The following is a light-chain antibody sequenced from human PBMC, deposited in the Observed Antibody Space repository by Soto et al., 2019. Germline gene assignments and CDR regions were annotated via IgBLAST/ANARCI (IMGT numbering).Light chain of an antibody. V-gene: IGKV1-5*03. CDR1: QSISSW. CDR2: KAS. J-gene: IGKJ4*01. Sequence: DIQMTQSPSTLYASVGDRVTITCRASQSISSWLAWYQQKPGKAPKRLIYKASSLESGVPSRFSGSGSGTEFTLTISSLQPDDFATYYCQQYDSFSLTFGGGTKVEIK. CDR3: QQYDSFSLT.